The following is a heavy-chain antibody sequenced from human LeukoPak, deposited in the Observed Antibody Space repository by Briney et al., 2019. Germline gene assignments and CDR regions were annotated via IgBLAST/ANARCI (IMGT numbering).Heavy chain of an antibody. CDR1: GYTFTGYY. Sequence: SVKVSCKASGYTFTGYYMHWVRQAPGQGLEWMGGIIPIFGTTNYAQKFPGRVTITADESTSTAYMELSSLRSEDTAVYYCARRPVTMIVGNDAFDIWGQGTMVTVSS. D-gene: IGHD3-22*01. CDR2: IIPIFGTT. J-gene: IGHJ3*02. V-gene: IGHV1-69*13. CDR3: ARRPVTMIVGNDAFDI.